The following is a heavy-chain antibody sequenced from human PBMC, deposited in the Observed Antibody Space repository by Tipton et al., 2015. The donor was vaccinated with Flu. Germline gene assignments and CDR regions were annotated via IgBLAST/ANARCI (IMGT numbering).Heavy chain of an antibody. CDR1: GDSITSGGYY. CDR3: ARGGSGTPHY. J-gene: IGHJ4*02. Sequence: GLVKPSQTLSVTCTVSGDSITSGGYYWSWIRQPPGKGLEWIGYVYYTGETYYNPSLKSRLSMSVDASENQFSLELNSVTVADTAVYYCARGGSGTPHYWGQGTLVTVSS. V-gene: IGHV4-31*03. D-gene: IGHD3-10*01. CDR2: VYYTGET.